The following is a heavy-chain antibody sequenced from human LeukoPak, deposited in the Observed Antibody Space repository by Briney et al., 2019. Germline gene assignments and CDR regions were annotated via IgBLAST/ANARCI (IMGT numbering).Heavy chain of an antibody. CDR1: GFTFSSSW. CDR2: ISCDGSST. D-gene: IGHD6-13*01. V-gene: IGHV3-74*01. CDR3: ARADSSWANDY. Sequence: GGSLRLSCVASGFTFSSSWTDWVRQAPGKGLVWTARISCDGSSTTYAARVKGGFTIYRDNAKNTLYLQMNSLRVEDTAVYYCARADSSWANDYWGQGTLVTVSS. J-gene: IGHJ4*02.